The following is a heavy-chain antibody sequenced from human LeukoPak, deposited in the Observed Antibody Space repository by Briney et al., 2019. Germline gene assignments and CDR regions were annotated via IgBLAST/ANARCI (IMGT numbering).Heavy chain of an antibody. V-gene: IGHV3-33*08. CDR2: IWYDGSNK. J-gene: IGHJ4*02. D-gene: IGHD6-19*01. CDR3: ARVRSSGSQGAGDY. CDR1: GFTFSDYY. Sequence: GGSLRLSCAVSGFTFSDYYMSWIRQAPGKGLEWVAVIWYDGSNKYYADFVKGRFTISRDNSKNTLYLQMNSLRAEDTAVYYCARVRSSGSQGAGDYWGQGTLVTVSS.